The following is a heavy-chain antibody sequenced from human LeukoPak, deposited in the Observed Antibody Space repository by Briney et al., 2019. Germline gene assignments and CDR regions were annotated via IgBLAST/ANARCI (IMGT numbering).Heavy chain of an antibody. D-gene: IGHD3-3*01. CDR1: GYTFTSYG. J-gene: IGHJ3*02. Sequence: GASVKVSCKASGYTFTSYGISWVRQAPGQGLEWMGWISAYNGNTNYAQKLQGRVTMTTDTSTSTAYMELRSLRSDDTAVYYCARDPSFSYYDFWSGYSSNAFDIWGQGTMVTVSS. CDR2: ISAYNGNT. V-gene: IGHV1-18*01. CDR3: ARDPSFSYYDFWSGYSSNAFDI.